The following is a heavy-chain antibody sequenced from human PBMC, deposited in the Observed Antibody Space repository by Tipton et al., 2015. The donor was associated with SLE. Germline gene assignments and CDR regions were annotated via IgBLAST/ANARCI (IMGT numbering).Heavy chain of an antibody. CDR1: GYSFTSYW. CDR3: ARHSPYYDSSGYYLHDAFDI. CDR2: IYPGDSDT. V-gene: IGHV5-51*01. D-gene: IGHD3-22*01. J-gene: IGHJ3*02. Sequence: QSGAEVKKPGESLKISCKGSGYSFTSYWIGWVRQMPGKGLEWMGIIYPGDSDTRYSPSFQGQVTISADKSISTAYLQWSSLKASDTAMYYCARHSPYYDSSGYYLHDAFDIWGQGTMVTVSS.